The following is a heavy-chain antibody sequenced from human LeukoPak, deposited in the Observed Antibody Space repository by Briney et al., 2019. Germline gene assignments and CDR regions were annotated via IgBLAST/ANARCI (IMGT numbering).Heavy chain of an antibody. Sequence: GGSLRLSCAASGFIFSSFSMNWVRQAPGKGLEWVSYISSTTRAIYYADSVKGRFTISRDNAKNSLYLQMNSLRDEDTAVYYCARAKNPYWGGGCRWFDPWGQGTLVTVSS. CDR2: ISSTTRAI. J-gene: IGHJ5*02. CDR3: ARAKNPYWGGGCRWFDP. V-gene: IGHV3-48*02. D-gene: IGHD2-21*02. CDR1: GFIFSSFS.